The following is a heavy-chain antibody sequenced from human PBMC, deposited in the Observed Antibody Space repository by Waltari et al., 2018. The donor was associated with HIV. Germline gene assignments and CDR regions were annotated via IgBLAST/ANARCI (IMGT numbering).Heavy chain of an antibody. CDR2: IWYDGDNK. V-gene: IGHV3-33*01. J-gene: IGHJ4*02. D-gene: IGHD3-22*01. CDR1: GFTFSNFA. Sequence: QVQLVESGGGVVQPGMSLRLSCGASGFTFSNFAMHWVRQAPGKGLEWVAVIWYDGDNKYYADSVKGRFTISRDNSKNTLYLQMNSLRVEDTAVYYCARGGYYYDISGYYHYWGQGTLVTVSS. CDR3: ARGGYYYDISGYYHY.